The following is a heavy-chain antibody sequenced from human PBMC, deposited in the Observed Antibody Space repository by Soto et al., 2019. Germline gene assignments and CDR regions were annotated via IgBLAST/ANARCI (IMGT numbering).Heavy chain of an antibody. J-gene: IGHJ4*02. D-gene: IGHD4-17*01. V-gene: IGHV3-33*08. CDR3: ARERDYGYFDY. CDR2: VWYDGSNK. Sequence: QVQLVESGGGVVQPGRSLRLSCAASGFTFSSSGMHWVRQAPGKGREWVAVVWYDGSNKYNADSVKGRFTISRDKSKNTLYLQMNSLRAEDTAVYYCARERDYGYFDYWGQVTLVTVSS. CDR1: GFTFSSSG.